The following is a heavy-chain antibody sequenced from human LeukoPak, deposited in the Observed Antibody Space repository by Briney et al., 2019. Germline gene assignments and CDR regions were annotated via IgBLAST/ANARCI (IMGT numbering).Heavy chain of an antibody. V-gene: IGHV3-49*04. Sequence: GGSLRLSCGASGFTFGDYPMSWVRQAPGKGLEWVGFIRRKAYGGTSEYAASVKGRFTISRDDSKNIAYVQMNSLKTEDTAVYYCTRVVGADDLSWLDPWGQGTLVTVSS. J-gene: IGHJ5*02. CDR3: TRVVGADDLSWLDP. CDR1: GFTFGDYP. D-gene: IGHD1-26*01. CDR2: IRRKAYGGTS.